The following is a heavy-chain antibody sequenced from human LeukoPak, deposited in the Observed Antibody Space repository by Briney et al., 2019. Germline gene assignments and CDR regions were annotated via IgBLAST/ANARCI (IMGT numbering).Heavy chain of an antibody. D-gene: IGHD3-22*01. V-gene: IGHV3-48*01. CDR1: GFSFSSYS. CDR3: VRKSGSSGHPFDF. J-gene: IGHJ4*02. Sequence: PGGSLRLSCAASGFSFSSYSMNWVRQAPGKGLEWLSYITDDSSTMHYAAAVKGRFAISRDNAKNSLYLQMNSLRVEDTALYYCVRKSGSSGHPFDFWGQGTLVTVSS. CDR2: ITDDSSTM.